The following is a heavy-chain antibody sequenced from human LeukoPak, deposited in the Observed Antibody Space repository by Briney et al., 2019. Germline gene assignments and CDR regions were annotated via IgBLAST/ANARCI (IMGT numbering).Heavy chain of an antibody. V-gene: IGHV4-61*01. CDR2: IHYSGSA. D-gene: IGHD4-23*01. CDR3: ARDMGAPDYGRYSVDY. Sequence: PSETLSLTCTVSGGSVSSGSYYWSWIRQPPGRGLEWIAYIHYSGSAAYNPSLKSRVTISRDMSTNQFSPKMTSVTAADTAVYFFARDMGAPDYGRYSVDYWGQGTLVTVSS. CDR1: GGSVSSGSYY. J-gene: IGHJ4*02.